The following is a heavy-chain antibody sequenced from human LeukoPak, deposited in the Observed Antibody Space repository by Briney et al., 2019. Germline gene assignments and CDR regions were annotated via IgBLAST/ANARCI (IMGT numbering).Heavy chain of an antibody. Sequence: SETLSLTCAVSGYSISSGYYWGWIRQPPGKGLEWIGSIYHSGSTYYNPSLKSRVTISVDTSKNQFSLKPSSVTAADTAVYYCASTMMPKDAFDIWGQGTMVTVSS. D-gene: IGHD3-22*01. V-gene: IGHV4-38-2*01. CDR2: IYHSGST. J-gene: IGHJ3*02. CDR1: GYSISSGYY. CDR3: ASTMMPKDAFDI.